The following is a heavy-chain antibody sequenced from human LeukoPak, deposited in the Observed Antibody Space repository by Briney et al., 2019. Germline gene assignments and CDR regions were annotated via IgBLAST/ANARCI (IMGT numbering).Heavy chain of an antibody. CDR2: IYTTGST. Sequence: PSETLSLTCTVSGGSISDYYWSWIRQPAGKGLEWIGRIYTTGSTDYNPSLKSRVTMSIDTSKNQFSLKLSSVTAADTAVYYCARGPPPDFDCWGQGTLVTVSS. V-gene: IGHV4-4*07. J-gene: IGHJ4*02. CDR3: ARGPPPDFDC. CDR1: GGSISDYY.